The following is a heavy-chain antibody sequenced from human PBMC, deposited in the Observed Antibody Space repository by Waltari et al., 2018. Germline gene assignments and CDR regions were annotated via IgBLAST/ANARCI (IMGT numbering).Heavy chain of an antibody. V-gene: IGHV4-39*07. J-gene: IGHJ4*02. D-gene: IGHD2-21*01. CDR3: ARAAYCGGDCYSYYFDY. Sequence: QLQESGPGLMKTSETLSLTCTVSGDSISSRHYYWGWIRQPPGKGLEWIGSIYYSGNTYYNPSLKSRATVAVDTSKNQFSLNLISVTAADTAVYFCARAAYCGGDCYSYYFDYWGQGTLVTVSS. CDR1: GDSISSRHYY. CDR2: IYYSGNT.